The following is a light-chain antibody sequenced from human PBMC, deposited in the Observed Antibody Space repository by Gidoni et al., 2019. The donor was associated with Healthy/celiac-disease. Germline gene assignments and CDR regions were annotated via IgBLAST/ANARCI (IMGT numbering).Light chain of an antibody. CDR3: QQYDNLLIT. CDR1: QDISNY. V-gene: IGKV1-33*01. CDR2: DAS. Sequence: QITHSPSSLSASVGDRVTITCQASQDISNYLNWYQQKPGKAPKLLIYDASNLETGVPSRFSGSGSGTDFTLTISSLQPEDIATYYCQQYDNLLITFGQGTRLEIK. J-gene: IGKJ5*01.